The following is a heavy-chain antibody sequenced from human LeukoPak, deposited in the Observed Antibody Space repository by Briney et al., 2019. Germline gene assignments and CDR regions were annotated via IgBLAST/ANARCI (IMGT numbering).Heavy chain of an antibody. Sequence: GGSLRLSCAASGFTFSSYAISWVRQALGKGLEWVSAISGSGGSTYYADSVKGRFTISRDNSKNTLYLQMNSLRAEDTAVYYCAKCGRFVGATISGIADYWGQGTLVTVSS. CDR3: AKCGRFVGATISGIADY. CDR2: ISGSGGST. CDR1: GFTFSSYA. D-gene: IGHD1-26*01. V-gene: IGHV3-23*01. J-gene: IGHJ4*02.